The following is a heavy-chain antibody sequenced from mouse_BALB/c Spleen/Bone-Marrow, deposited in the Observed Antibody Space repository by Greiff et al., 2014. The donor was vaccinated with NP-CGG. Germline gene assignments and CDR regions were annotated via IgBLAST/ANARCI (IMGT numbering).Heavy chain of an antibody. D-gene: IGHD4-1*01. Sequence: EVQRVESGAELVKPEASVKLSCTASGFNIKDTYMHWVKQRPEQGLEWIGRIDPANGNTKYDPKFQGKATITADTSSNTAYLQLSSLTSEDTAVYYCARWEYYAMNYWGQGTSVTVSS. CDR3: ARWEYYAMNY. J-gene: IGHJ4*01. CDR1: GFNIKDTY. V-gene: IGHV14-3*02. CDR2: IDPANGNT.